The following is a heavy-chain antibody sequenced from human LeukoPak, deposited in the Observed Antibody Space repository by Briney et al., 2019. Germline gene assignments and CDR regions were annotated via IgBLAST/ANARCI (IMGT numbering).Heavy chain of an antibody. V-gene: IGHV3-73*01. CDR2: IRSKANSYAT. CDR3: TRLTVTTEAFDI. J-gene: IGHJ3*02. D-gene: IGHD4-11*01. Sequence: GALRLSCAASGFTFSGSAMHWVRQASGKELEWVGRIRSKANSYATAYAASVKGRFTISRDDSKNTAYLQMNSLKTEDTAVYYCTRLTVTTEAFDIWGQGTMVTVSS. CDR1: GFTFSGSA.